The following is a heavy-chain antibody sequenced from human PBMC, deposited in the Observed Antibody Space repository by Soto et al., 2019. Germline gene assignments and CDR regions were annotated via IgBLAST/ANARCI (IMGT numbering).Heavy chain of an antibody. CDR3: AKDGGGYNYGYVMLDKYYYGMDV. CDR2: ISYDGTNK. CDR1: GFTFSTYA. J-gene: IGHJ6*02. D-gene: IGHD5-18*01. V-gene: IGHV3-30-3*01. Sequence: VQLVESGGGVVQPGRSLRLSCAASGFTFSTYAMHWVRQAPGKGLEWVAVISYDGTNKYYADSVRGRFTISRDNSKNTLFLKMNSVRAEDTAVYYCAKDGGGYNYGYVMLDKYYYGMDVWGQGTTVTVSS.